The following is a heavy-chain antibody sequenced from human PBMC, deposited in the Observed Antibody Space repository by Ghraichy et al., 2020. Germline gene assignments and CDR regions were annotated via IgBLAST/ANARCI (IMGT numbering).Heavy chain of an antibody. CDR3: ASLVEWLPPVDY. CDR2: ISSSSSYI. J-gene: IGHJ4*02. CDR1: GFTFSSYS. V-gene: IGHV3-21*01. D-gene: IGHD3-3*01. Sequence: GGSLRLSCAASGFTFSSYSMNWVRQAPGKGLEWVSSISSSSSYIYYADSVKGRFTISRDNAKNSLYLQMNSLRAEDTAVYYCASLVEWLPPVDYWGQGTLVTVSS.